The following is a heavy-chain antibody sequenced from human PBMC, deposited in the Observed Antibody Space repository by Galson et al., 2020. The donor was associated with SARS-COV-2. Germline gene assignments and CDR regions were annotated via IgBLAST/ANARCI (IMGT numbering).Heavy chain of an antibody. CDR3: GTSPAAAASNWVGP. CDR1: GYTLTELS. Sequence: ASVKVSCQVSGYTLTELSMHWVRQAPGQGLEWMGGFDPEDGETIYAQKFQGRVTMNEDTSTDTAYMELSSLRSEDTVVYYCGTSPAAAASNWVGPWGQGTLVTVSS. J-gene: IGHJ5*02. D-gene: IGHD6-13*01. V-gene: IGHV1-24*01. CDR2: FDPEDGET.